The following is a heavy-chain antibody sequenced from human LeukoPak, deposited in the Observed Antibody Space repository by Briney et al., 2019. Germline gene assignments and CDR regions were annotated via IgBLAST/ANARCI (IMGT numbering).Heavy chain of an antibody. CDR3: AAGSRNQPYYFDY. Sequence: PGGSLRLSCAASGFTFSSYAMSWVRQAPGKGLEWVSAISGSGGSTYYADSVKGRFTISRDNSKNTLYLQMNSPRAEDTALYYCAAGSRNQPYYFDYWGQGTLVTVSS. CDR2: ISGSGGST. J-gene: IGHJ4*02. CDR1: GFTFSSYA. V-gene: IGHV3-23*01. D-gene: IGHD1-14*01.